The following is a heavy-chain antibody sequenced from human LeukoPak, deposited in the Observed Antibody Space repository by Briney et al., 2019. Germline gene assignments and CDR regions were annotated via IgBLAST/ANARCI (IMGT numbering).Heavy chain of an antibody. Sequence: SQTLSLTCTVSGGSLSSGGYYWSWIRQHPGTGLEWIGYIYYSGSTYYNPSLKSRVTISVDTSKNQFSLKLSSVTAADTAVYYCARSLGRRYFDWLLDPHYYYGMDVWGQGTTVTVSS. J-gene: IGHJ6*02. CDR3: ARSLGRRYFDWLLDPHYYYGMDV. CDR1: GGSLSSGGYY. V-gene: IGHV4-31*03. CDR2: IYYSGST. D-gene: IGHD3-9*01.